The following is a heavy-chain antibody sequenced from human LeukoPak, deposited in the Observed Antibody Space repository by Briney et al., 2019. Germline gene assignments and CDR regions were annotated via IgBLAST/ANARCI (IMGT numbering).Heavy chain of an antibody. D-gene: IGHD3-9*01. CDR1: GFTFSRYG. CDR2: IRSSSSTI. V-gene: IGHV3-48*02. J-gene: IGHJ6*02. Sequence: GGSLRLSCAASGFTFSRYGMNWVRQAPGKGLEWVSNIRSSSSTINYADSVKGRFTISRDNAKNSLYLQMNSLRDEDTAVYYCARDYDILTGYAYYYYGMDVWGQGTTVTVSS. CDR3: ARDYDILTGYAYYYYGMDV.